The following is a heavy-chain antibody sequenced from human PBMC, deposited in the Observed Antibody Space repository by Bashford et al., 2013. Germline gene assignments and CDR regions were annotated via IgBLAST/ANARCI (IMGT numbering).Heavy chain of an antibody. Sequence: VRQAPGKGPEWVAVIWSDGTTKYYADSVRGRFTISRDSSKNTLDLQMDSLRVEDTAIYYCAREIPIYDYGGPVSSAAFFDFWGQGTLVTVSS. V-gene: IGHV3-33*01. CDR3: AREIPIYDYGGPVSSAAFFDF. CDR2: IWSDGTTK. J-gene: IGHJ4*02. D-gene: IGHD4-23*01.